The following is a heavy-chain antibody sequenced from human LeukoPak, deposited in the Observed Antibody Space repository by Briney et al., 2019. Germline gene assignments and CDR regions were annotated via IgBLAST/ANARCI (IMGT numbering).Heavy chain of an antibody. CDR1: GFTFSSYS. J-gene: IGHJ4*02. V-gene: IGHV4-34*01. CDR2: INHSGST. CDR3: ARGWVVITL. D-gene: IGHD3-22*01. Sequence: GSLRLSCAASGFTFSSYSMNWVRQPPGKGLEWIGEINHSGSTNYNPSLKSRVTISVDTSKNQFSLKLSSVTAADTAVYYCARGWVVITLWGQGTLVTVSS.